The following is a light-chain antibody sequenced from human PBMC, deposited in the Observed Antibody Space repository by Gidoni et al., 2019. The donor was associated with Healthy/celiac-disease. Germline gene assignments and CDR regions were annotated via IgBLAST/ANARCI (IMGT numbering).Light chain of an antibody. Sequence: DIVMTQYPDSLAVSLGERATLNCKSSQSVLSSSNNKNYLAWYQQKPGQPPKLLLYWAATRESGVPDRFRGSGSGTDFTLTISSLQAEDLAVYYCQQYYSTPRSFGQGTKLEIK. CDR3: QQYYSTPRS. CDR2: WAA. V-gene: IGKV4-1*01. J-gene: IGKJ2*03. CDR1: QSVLSSSNNKNY.